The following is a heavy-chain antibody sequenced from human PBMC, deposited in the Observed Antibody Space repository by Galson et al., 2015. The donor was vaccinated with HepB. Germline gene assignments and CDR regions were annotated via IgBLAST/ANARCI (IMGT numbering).Heavy chain of an antibody. CDR2: INPSGATT. V-gene: IGHV1-46*01. Sequence: SVKVSCKASGYSFTTYYMHWVRQAPGQGLEWMGIINPSGATTNYAQKFQGRVTMTRDTSTSTVYMGLSSLRSEDTAVYYCARGEHAFDIWGQGTMVTVSS. CDR3: ARGEHAFDI. CDR1: GYSFTTYY. J-gene: IGHJ3*02.